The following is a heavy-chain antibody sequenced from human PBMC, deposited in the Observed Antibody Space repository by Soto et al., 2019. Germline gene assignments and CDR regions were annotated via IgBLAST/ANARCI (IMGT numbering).Heavy chain of an antibody. D-gene: IGHD6-13*01. CDR2: IYHSGST. V-gene: IGHV4-4*02. Sequence: PSDTLSLTYAVSHSSISSSNCLSWVRQPPGKGLEWIGEIYHSGSTNYNPSLKSRVTISVDKSKNQFSLKLSSVTAADTAVYYCARDRCIAAARLYYYSYGMDVWGQGTTVTVSS. J-gene: IGHJ6*02. CDR1: HSSISSSNC. CDR3: ARDRCIAAARLYYYSYGMDV.